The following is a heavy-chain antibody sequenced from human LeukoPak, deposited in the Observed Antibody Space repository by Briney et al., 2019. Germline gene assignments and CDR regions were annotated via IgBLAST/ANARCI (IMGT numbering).Heavy chain of an antibody. CDR1: GFTFSSYG. Sequence: PGRSRRLSCAASGFTFSSYGMHWVRQAPGKGLEWVAVISYDGSNKYYADSVKGRSIISRDNSKNTLYLQMNSLRAEDTAVYYCAKSQARGGISGTIMAIVDSWGQGALVTVSS. V-gene: IGHV3-30*18. CDR2: ISYDGSNK. D-gene: IGHD5-24*01. CDR3: AKSQARGGISGTIMAIVDS. J-gene: IGHJ4*02.